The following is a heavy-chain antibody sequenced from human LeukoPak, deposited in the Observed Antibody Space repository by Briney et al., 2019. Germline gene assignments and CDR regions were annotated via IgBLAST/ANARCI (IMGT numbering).Heavy chain of an antibody. Sequence: SETLSLTCTVSGGSISSSSYFWGWIRQPPGKGLEWIGSIYYSGSTYYNPSLKSRVTISVDTSKNQFSLKLSSVTAADTAVYYCARGGSTFDYWGQGTLVTVSS. CDR3: ARGGSTFDY. D-gene: IGHD2-15*01. CDR1: GGSISSSSYF. CDR2: IYYSGST. J-gene: IGHJ4*02. V-gene: IGHV4-39*01.